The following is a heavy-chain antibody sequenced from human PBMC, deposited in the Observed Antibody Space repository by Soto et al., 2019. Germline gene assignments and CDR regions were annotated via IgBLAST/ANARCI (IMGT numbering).Heavy chain of an antibody. CDR1: GFTFSSYA. Sequence: GGSLRLSCAASGFTFSSYAMHWVRQAPGKGLEYVSAISSNGGSTYYANSVKGRFTISRDNSKNTLYLQMGSLRAEDMAVYYCARGTGQQLAYNWFDPWGQGTLVTVSS. CDR2: ISSNGGST. D-gene: IGHD6-13*01. CDR3: ARGTGQQLAYNWFDP. V-gene: IGHV3-64*01. J-gene: IGHJ5*02.